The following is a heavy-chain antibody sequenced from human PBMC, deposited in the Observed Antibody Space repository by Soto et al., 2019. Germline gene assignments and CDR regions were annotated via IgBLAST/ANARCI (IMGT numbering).Heavy chain of an antibody. CDR3: ARVREYSGYGNAFDI. J-gene: IGHJ3*02. CDR1: GSTISSGGYS. CDR2: IYHSGST. D-gene: IGHD5-12*01. V-gene: IGHV4-30-2*01. Sequence: SDTLFHTCAFSGSTISSGGYSWSWLRQQPGKGLEWIGYIYHSGSTYYNPSLKSRVTISVDRSKTQFSLKLTSVTAADTAAYYCARVREYSGYGNAFDIWGQGTMVT.